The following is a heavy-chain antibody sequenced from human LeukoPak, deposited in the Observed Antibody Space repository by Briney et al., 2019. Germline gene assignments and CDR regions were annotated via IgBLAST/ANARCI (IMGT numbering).Heavy chain of an antibody. CDR3: ARDRGFFLFDY. J-gene: IGHJ4*02. CDR1: GFTFGNHW. V-gene: IGHV3-7*01. Sequence: GGSRRLSCTASGFTFGNHWMTWVRQAPGKGLEWLAHIKEDGSETAYVDSVRGRFTISRDNAKNSLYLQMSSLRDEDTAVYYCARDRGFFLFDYWGQGTLVSVSS. D-gene: IGHD3-10*01. CDR2: IKEDGSET.